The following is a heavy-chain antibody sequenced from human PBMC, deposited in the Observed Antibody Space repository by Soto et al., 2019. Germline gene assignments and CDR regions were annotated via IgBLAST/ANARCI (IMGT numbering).Heavy chain of an antibody. V-gene: IGHV3-30-3*01. CDR2: ISSDGNNK. CDR1: GFTVSAYT. J-gene: IGHJ4*02. D-gene: IGHD1-26*01. CDR3: ARWEQPLFDY. Sequence: QVQLVESGGGVVQPGRSLRLSCAASGFTVSAYTMHWVRQAPGKGLEWVAVISSDGNNKYYTDSVKGRFTISRDTSTNTLYLQMNSLRAEDTAVYYCARWEQPLFDYWGQGTLVTVYS.